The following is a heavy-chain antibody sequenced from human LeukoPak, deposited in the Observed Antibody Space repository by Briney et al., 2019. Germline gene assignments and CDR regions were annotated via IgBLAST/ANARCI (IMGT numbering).Heavy chain of an antibody. CDR2: INSDGSST. CDR3: AKSFGPVIAAAGTGAD. Sequence: GGSLRLSCAASGFTFSSYWMHWVRQAPGKGLVWVSRINSDGSSTSYADSVKGRFTISRDNSKNTLYLQMNSLRAEDTAVYYCAKSFGPVIAAAGTGADWGQGTLVTVSS. V-gene: IGHV3-74*01. D-gene: IGHD6-13*01. CDR1: GFTFSSYW. J-gene: IGHJ4*02.